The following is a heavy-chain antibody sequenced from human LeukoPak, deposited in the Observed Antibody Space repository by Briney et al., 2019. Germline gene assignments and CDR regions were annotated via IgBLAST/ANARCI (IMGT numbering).Heavy chain of an antibody. J-gene: IGHJ4*02. CDR3: ARDGEDDYGDYDVGLVFDY. CDR1: GFTFSSYS. D-gene: IGHD4-17*01. V-gene: IGHV3-21*01. CDR2: ISSSSSYI. Sequence: PGGSLRLSFAASGFTFSSYSMNWVRQAPGKGLEWVSSISSSSSYIYYADSVKGRFTISRDNAKNSLYLQMNSLRAEDTAVYYCARDGEDDYGDYDVGLVFDYWGQGTLVTVSS.